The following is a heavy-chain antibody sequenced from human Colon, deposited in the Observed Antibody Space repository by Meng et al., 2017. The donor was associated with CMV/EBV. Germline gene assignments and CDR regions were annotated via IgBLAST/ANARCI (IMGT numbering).Heavy chain of an antibody. CDR3: ASDRWEGGVVAGPMDV. CDR1: GFPFSDDE. CDR2: IRAHAQNTR. J-gene: IGHJ6*02. D-gene: IGHD6-19*01. Sequence: GESLKISCAASGFPFSDDEMNWVRQAPGKGLEWVSYIRAHAQNTRYYADSVRGRFTSSRYNPKNSLYLQMNSRRAGDTAVFYCASDRWEGGVVAGPMDVWGQGTTVTVSS. V-gene: IGHV3-48*03.